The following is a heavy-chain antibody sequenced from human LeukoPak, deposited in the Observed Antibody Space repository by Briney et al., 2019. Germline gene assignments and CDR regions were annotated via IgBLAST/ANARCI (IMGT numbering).Heavy chain of an antibody. D-gene: IGHD1-26*01. CDR3: ARDGSYGAFDI. V-gene: IGHV4-59*01. CDR1: GGSISSYY. CDR2: IYYSGST. Sequence: SETLSLTCTVSGGSISSYYWSWIRQPPGKGLEWIGYIYYSGSTNYNPSLKSRVTISVDTSKNQFSLKLSSVTAADTAVYYCARDGSYGAFDIWGQGTMVTVSS. J-gene: IGHJ3*02.